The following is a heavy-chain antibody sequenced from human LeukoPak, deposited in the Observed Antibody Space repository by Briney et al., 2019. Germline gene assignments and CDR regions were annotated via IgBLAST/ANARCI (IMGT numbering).Heavy chain of an antibody. CDR2: ITNSGYTM. CDR1: GFTFSSYE. D-gene: IGHD6-13*01. V-gene: IGHV3-48*03. CDR3: ARSRARIAAAVYYFDY. J-gene: IGHJ4*02. Sequence: PGGSLRLSCAASGFTFSSYEMNWVRQAPGKGLEWISYITNSGYTMYYADSVRGRFTISKDNAKNSLFLHMSGLRAEDTAVYYCARSRARIAAAVYYFDYWGQGTPVTVSS.